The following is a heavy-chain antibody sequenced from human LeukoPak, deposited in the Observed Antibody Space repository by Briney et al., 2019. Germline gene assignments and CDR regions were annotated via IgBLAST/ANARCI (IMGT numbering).Heavy chain of an antibody. V-gene: IGHV4-34*01. Sequence: SETLSLTCAVYGGSFSGYYWSWIRQPPGKGLEWIGEINHSGSTNYNPSLKSRVTISVDTSKNQFSLKLSSVTAADTAVYYCARQNPCGLHYWGQGTLVTVSS. J-gene: IGHJ4*02. CDR1: GGSFSGYY. D-gene: IGHD2-21*01. CDR3: ARQNPCGLHY. CDR2: INHSGST.